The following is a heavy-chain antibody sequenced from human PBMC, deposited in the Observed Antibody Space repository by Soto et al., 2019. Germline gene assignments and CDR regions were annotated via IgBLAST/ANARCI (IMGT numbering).Heavy chain of an antibody. CDR1: DGSISSLGDC. Sequence: LSHPWSVSDGSISSLGDCWILNHQLRGKGLEWIGYIYCSESTYYNPSLKSRVTISVDTSKNQFSLKLSSVTVADMVLYYCATYYYDSKVLGYWGQAPLV. CDR3: ATYYYDSKVLGY. CDR2: IYCSEST. J-gene: IGHJ4*02. D-gene: IGHD3-22*01. V-gene: IGHV4-31*02.